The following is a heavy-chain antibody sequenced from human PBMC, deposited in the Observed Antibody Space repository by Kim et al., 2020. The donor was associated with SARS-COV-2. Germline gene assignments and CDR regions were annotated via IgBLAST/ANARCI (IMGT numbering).Heavy chain of an antibody. Sequence: SGPTLVNPKQTLTLTCTFSGFSLSTSGVGVAWIRQPPGKPLEWLALIYWDNDIRYRPSLKSRLTITKDTSKNQVFLTMTNMDPVDTATYYCVRRHYYDRSVRLDPWGQGTQVTVSS. CDR2: IYWDNDI. J-gene: IGHJ5*02. CDR3: VRRHYYDRSVRLDP. CDR1: GFSLSTSGVG. V-gene: IGHV2-5*02. D-gene: IGHD3-22*01.